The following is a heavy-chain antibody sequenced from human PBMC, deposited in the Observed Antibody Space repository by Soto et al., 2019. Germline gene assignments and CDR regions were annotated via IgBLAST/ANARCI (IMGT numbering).Heavy chain of an antibody. V-gene: IGHV3-72*01. CDR1: GFTFSDHY. CDR3: GRNLASGCTYYFDY. Sequence: EVQLVESGGGLVEPGGSLRLSCAASGFTFSDHYMDWVRQAPGKGLEWIGRVRNKANSYTTEYAASVRGRFTVSRDDSKNSLYLQMNSLKTEETAMYYCGRNLASGCTYYFDYWGQGTLVTVSS. CDR2: VRNKANSYTT. D-gene: IGHD3-3*02. J-gene: IGHJ4*02.